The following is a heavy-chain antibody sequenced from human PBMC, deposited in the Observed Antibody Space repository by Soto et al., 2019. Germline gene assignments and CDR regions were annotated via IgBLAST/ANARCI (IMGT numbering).Heavy chain of an antibody. D-gene: IGHD6-13*01. CDR2: INPGDGST. CDR1: GYSITSHY. CDR3: ASIAAPGTTHFDF. V-gene: IGHV1-46*01. Sequence: GASVKVSCKASGYSITSHYLHWVRQARGQGPEWMGIINPGDGSTKYAQKFQGRVTMTGDTSTSTVYMELSSLRSEDTAVYYCASIAAPGTTHFDFWGQGTLVTVSS. J-gene: IGHJ4*02.